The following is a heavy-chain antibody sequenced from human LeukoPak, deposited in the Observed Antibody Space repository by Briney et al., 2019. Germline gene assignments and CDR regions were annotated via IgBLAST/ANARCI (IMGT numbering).Heavy chain of an antibody. CDR1: GGSSSSYY. CDR3: ARGPTDEYFQH. V-gene: IGHV4-59*01. J-gene: IGHJ1*01. D-gene: IGHD4-17*01. CDR2: IYYSGST. Sequence: SETLSLTCTVSGGSSSSYYWSSIRQPPGKGLEWIGYIYYSGSTNYNPSLKSRVTISVDTSKNQFSLKLSSVTAADTAVYYCARGPTDEYFQHWGQGTLVTASS.